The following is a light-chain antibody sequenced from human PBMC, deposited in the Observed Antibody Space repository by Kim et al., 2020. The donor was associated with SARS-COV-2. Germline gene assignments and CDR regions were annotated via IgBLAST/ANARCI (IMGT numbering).Light chain of an antibody. Sequence: DIQMIQSPSSLSASVGDRVTVTCRASQSISSYLNWYQQKPGKAPKLLIYAASSLQSGVPSRFSGSGSGTDFTLTISSLQPEDVATYYCQQSYSTPCTFGQGTKLEI. V-gene: IGKV1-39*01. CDR1: QSISSY. J-gene: IGKJ2*02. CDR3: QQSYSTPCT. CDR2: AAS.